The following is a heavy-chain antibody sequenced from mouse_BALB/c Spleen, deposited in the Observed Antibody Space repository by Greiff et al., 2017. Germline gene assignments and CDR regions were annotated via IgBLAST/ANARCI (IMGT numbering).Heavy chain of an antibody. CDR3: ASRYDDVDY. CDR1: GYTFTSYW. V-gene: IGHV1-87*01. D-gene: IGHD2-14*01. J-gene: IGHJ2*01. CDR2: IYPGDGDT. Sequence: VKLQQSGAELARPGASVKLSCKASGYTFTSYWMQWVKQRPGQGLEWIGAIYPGDGDTRYTQKFKGKATLTADKSSSTAYMQLSSLASEDSAVYYCASRYDDVDYWGQGTTLTVSS.